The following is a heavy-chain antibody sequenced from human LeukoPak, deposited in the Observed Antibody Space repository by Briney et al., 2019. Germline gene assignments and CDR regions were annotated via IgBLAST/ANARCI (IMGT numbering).Heavy chain of an antibody. J-gene: IGHJ4*02. CDR3: ARDPADSSSWYPTPFDY. CDR2: IRYDGSNK. Sequence: GGSLRLSCAASGFTFSSYGMHWVRQAPGKGLEWVAFIRYDGSNKYYADSVKGRFTISRDNSKNTLYLQMNSLRAEDTAVYYCARDPADSSSWYPTPFDYWGQGTLVTVSS. CDR1: GFTFSSYG. V-gene: IGHV3-30*02. D-gene: IGHD6-13*01.